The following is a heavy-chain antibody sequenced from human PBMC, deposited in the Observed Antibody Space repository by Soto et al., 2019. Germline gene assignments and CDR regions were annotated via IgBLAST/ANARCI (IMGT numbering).Heavy chain of an antibody. CDR3: ARSITMIVVVISY. Sequence: EVQLLESGGGLVQPGGSLRLSCAASGFTFSSYAMSWVRQAPGKGLEWVSAISGSGGSTYYADSVKGRFTISRDNSKNTLYLQMNSLRAEDTDVYYCARSITMIVVVISYWGQGTLVTVSS. CDR1: GFTFSSYA. D-gene: IGHD3-22*01. J-gene: IGHJ4*02. V-gene: IGHV3-23*01. CDR2: ISGSGGST.